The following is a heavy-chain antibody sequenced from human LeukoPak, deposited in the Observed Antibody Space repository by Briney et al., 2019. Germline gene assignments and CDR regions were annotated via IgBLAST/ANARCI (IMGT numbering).Heavy chain of an antibody. CDR1: GFTFSENW. V-gene: IGHV3-74*01. D-gene: IGHD6-13*01. CDR2: INRDGGLT. CDR3: AREEHRLAEAGTSAFDL. J-gene: IGHJ3*01. Sequence: GGSLRLSCVASGFTFSENWMHWVRQAPGKGLAWVSHINRDGGLTNYADSEKGRFTISRDNARNTVYLQMSSLRVEDTAIYFCAREEHRLAEAGTSAFDLGGQGTLVTVSP.